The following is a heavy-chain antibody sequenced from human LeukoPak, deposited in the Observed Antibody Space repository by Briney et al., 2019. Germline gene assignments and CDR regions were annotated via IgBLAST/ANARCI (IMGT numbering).Heavy chain of an antibody. V-gene: IGHV3-30-3*01. CDR1: GFTFSSYA. CDR3: ARDNSSGYYVTFGAFDI. CDR2: ISYDGSNK. D-gene: IGHD3-22*01. Sequence: GRSLTLSCAASGFTFSSYAMHRVRQAPGKGLEWVAVISYDGSNKYYADSVKGRFTISRDNSKNTLYLQMNNLRAEDTAVYYCARDNSSGYYVTFGAFDIWGQGTMVTVSS. J-gene: IGHJ3*02.